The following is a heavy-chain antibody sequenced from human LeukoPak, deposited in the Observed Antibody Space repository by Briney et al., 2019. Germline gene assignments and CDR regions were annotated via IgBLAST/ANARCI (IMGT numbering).Heavy chain of an antibody. CDR2: INHSGST. CDR3: ARGQYYDFWSGYSLPMDV. CDR1: GGSFSGYY. V-gene: IGHV4-34*01. J-gene: IGHJ6*02. D-gene: IGHD3-3*01. Sequence: SETLSLTCAVYGGSFSGYYWSWIRQPPGKGLEWIGEINHSGSTNYNPSLKSRVTISVDTSKNQFSLKLSSVTAAGTAVYYCARGQYYDFWSGYSLPMDVWGQGTTVTVSS.